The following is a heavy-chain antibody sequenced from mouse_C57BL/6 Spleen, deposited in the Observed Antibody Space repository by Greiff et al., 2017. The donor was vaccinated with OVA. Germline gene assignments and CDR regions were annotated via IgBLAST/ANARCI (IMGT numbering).Heavy chain of an antibody. J-gene: IGHJ2*01. CDR3: ASPREGSSYNDY. CDR1: GYTFADYY. D-gene: IGHD1-1*01. Sequence: VQLQQSGPELVKPGASVKISCKASGYTFADYYMNWVRQSHGKSLEWIGAINPNNGGTSYNQKFKGEAPLTVDMSSSTAQMDLHSLTAEDAAVYNCASPREGSSYNDYWGQGTTLTVAS. CDR2: INPNNGGT. V-gene: IGHV1-26*01.